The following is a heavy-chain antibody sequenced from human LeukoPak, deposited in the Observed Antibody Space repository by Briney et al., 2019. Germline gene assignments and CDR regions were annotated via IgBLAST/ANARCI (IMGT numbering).Heavy chain of an antibody. CDR2: ISSSGTCI. CDR3: ASSFPRRDDYISNYFDY. CDR1: GFTFSTYS. V-gene: IGHV3-21*01. J-gene: IGHJ4*02. Sequence: PGGSLRLSCAASGFTFSTYSMNWVRQAPGRGLEWVSSISSSGTCIYYADSKRGRFTISRDNSKNSLYLQMNSLRAEDTAVYYCASSFPRRDDYISNYFDYWGQGTLVTVSS. D-gene: IGHD5-24*01.